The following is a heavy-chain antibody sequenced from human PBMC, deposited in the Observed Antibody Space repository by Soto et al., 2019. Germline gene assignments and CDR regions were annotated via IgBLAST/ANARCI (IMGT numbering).Heavy chain of an antibody. CDR3: AKDSHYDFYYFDY. D-gene: IGHD3-3*01. CDR2: ISSSSSYI. J-gene: IGHJ4*02. V-gene: IGHV3-21*04. Sequence: PVGSLRLSCAASGFTFSSYSMNWVRQAPGKGLEWVSSISSSSSYIYYADSVKGRFTISRDNAKNSLYLQMNSLRAEDTALYYCAKDSHYDFYYFDYWGQGTLVTVSS. CDR1: GFTFSSYS.